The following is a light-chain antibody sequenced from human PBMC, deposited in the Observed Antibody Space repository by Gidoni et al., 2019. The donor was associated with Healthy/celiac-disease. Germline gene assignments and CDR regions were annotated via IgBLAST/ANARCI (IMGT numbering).Light chain of an antibody. CDR1: QSISSY. CDR2: AAS. CDR3: QQSYSTPYT. Sequence: DIQMTQSPSPLSASVGDRVTITCRASQSISSYLNWYQQKPGKAPKLLIYAASSLQSGVPSRFSGSGSGTDFTLTISSLQPEDFATYYYQQSYSTPYTFXQXTKLEIK. J-gene: IGKJ2*01. V-gene: IGKV1-39*01.